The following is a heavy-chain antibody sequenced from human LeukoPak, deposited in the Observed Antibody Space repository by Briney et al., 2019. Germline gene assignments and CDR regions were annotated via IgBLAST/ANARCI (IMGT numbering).Heavy chain of an antibody. J-gene: IGHJ3*02. V-gene: IGHV3-7*01. CDR3: ARALKKTIFGVVIKPLCAFDI. D-gene: IGHD3-3*01. Sequence: GGSLRLSCAASGFTFSSYWMSWVRQAPGKGLEWVANIKQDGSEKYYVDSVKGRFTISRDNAKNSLYLQMNSLRAEDTAVYYCARALKKTIFGVVIKPLCAFDIWGQGTMVTVSS. CDR1: GFTFSSYW. CDR2: IKQDGSEK.